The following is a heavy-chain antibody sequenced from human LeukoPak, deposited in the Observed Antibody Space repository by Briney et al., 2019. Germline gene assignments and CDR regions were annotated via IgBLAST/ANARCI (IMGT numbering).Heavy chain of an antibody. J-gene: IGHJ4*02. V-gene: IGHV4-34*01. CDR2: INHSGST. CDR1: GGSFSGYY. D-gene: IGHD2-2*01. Sequence: SETLSLTCAVYGGSFSGYYWSWIRQPPGKGLKWIGEINHSGSTNYNPSLKSRVTISVDTSKNQFSLKLSSVTAADTAVYYCARGQLLLSRPRIYFDYWGQGTLVAVSS. CDR3: ARGQLLLSRPRIYFDY.